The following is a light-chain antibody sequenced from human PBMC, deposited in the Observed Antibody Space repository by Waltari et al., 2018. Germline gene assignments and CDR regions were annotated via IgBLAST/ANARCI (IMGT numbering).Light chain of an antibody. CDR3: QHYVRLPAT. CDR2: DAS. V-gene: IGKV3-20*01. CDR1: QSVGRS. Sequence: DIVLTQSPGTLSLSPGERATLACRASQSVGRSLAWYQQKPGQAPRLLIYDASRRATGIPDRFSGSGSGTDFSLTISRLEPEDFAVYYCQHYVRLPATFGQGTKVEI. J-gene: IGKJ1*01.